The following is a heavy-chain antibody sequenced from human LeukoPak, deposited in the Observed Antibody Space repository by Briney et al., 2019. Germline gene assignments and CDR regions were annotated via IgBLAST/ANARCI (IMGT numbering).Heavy chain of an antibody. J-gene: IGHJ3*02. V-gene: IGHV3-74*01. CDR3: ARELGVVVIGDAFDI. Sequence: PGGSLRLSCAASGFTFSGYWMHWVRQAPGEGLVWVSRINPAGSATSYADSVKGRFTISRDNAKNTLYLQMNSLRAEDTAVYYCARELGVVVIGDAFDIWGQGTMVTVSS. D-gene: IGHD3-22*01. CDR1: GFTFSGYW. CDR2: INPAGSAT.